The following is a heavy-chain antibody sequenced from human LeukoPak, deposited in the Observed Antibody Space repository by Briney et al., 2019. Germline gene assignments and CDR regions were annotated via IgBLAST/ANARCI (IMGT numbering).Heavy chain of an antibody. CDR2: IYYSGST. CDR3: ARTYYDFWSGHPYCYYMDV. V-gene: IGHV4-59*11. Sequence: SETLSLTCTVSGGSISSHYWSWIRQPPGKGLEWIGYIYYSGSTNYNPSLKSRVTISVDTSKNQFSLKLSSVTAADTAVYYCARTYYDFWSGHPYCYYMDVWGKGTTVTVSS. CDR1: GGSISSHY. D-gene: IGHD3-3*01. J-gene: IGHJ6*03.